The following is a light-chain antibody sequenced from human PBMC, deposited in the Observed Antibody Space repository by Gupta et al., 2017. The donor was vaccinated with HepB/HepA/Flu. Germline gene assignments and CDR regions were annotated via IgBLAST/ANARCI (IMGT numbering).Light chain of an antibody. CDR2: GNN. CDR1: SSNIGAGYD. Sequence: QSVLTQPPSVSGAPGQRVTISCTGSSSNIGAGYDVHWYQQLPGTAPTLLIYGNNNRPSRVPDRFSGSKSGTSASLAITGLQPEDEADYYCQSYDSSLSAYVVFGGGTELTVL. V-gene: IGLV1-40*01. J-gene: IGLJ2*01. CDR3: QSYDSSLSAYVV.